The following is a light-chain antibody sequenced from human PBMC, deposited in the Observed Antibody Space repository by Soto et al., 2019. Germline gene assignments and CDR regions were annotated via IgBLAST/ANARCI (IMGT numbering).Light chain of an antibody. CDR2: KAS. V-gene: IGKV1-5*03. CDR3: QQYKSYPYT. Sequence: DIQKTQSPSTLSTSVGDRVTITCRASQSISGWLAWYQQKPGKAPKLLIYKASSLESGVPSRFSGSGSGTDFTLTISSLQPDDIATYYCQQYKSYPYTFGQGTRLGI. J-gene: IGKJ5*01. CDR1: QSISGW.